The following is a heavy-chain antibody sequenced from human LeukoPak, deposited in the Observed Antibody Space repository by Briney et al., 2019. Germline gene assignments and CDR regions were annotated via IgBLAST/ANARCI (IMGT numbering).Heavy chain of an antibody. CDR1: GFTFSSYA. CDR3: ARAADTRRKFDY. Sequence: PGGSLRLSCAASGFTFSSYAMHWVRQAPGKGLEWVAVISYDGGNKYYADSVKGRFTISRDNSKNTLYLQMNSLRAEDTAVYYCARAADTRRKFDYWGQGTLVTVSS. D-gene: IGHD5-18*01. CDR2: ISYDGGNK. J-gene: IGHJ4*02. V-gene: IGHV3-30-3*01.